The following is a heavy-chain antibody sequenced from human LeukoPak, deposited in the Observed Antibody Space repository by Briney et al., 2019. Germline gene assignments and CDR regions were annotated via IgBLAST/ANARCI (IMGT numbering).Heavy chain of an antibody. CDR3: VSAMVPYYFDY. J-gene: IGHJ4*02. D-gene: IGHD5-18*01. V-gene: IGHV4-39*01. CDR2: IYYSGST. CDR1: GDSISSSSYY. Sequence: SETLSLTCTVSGDSISSSSYYWGWIRQPPGKGLEWIGSIYYSGSTYYNPSLKSRVTISVDTSKNQFSLELSSVTAADTAVYYCVSAMVPYYFDYWGQGTLVTVSS.